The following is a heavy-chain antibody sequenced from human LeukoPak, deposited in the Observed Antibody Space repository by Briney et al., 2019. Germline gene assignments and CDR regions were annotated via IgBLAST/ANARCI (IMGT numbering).Heavy chain of an antibody. D-gene: IGHD6-19*01. CDR2: IDTQSQTV. V-gene: IGHV3-48*02. J-gene: IGHJ4*02. CDR3: AGGGDSGWAIDN. Sequence: GGSLRLSCTVSGVSFNSFYMNWLRQAPGKGLEWISYIDTQSQTVYYADSMRGRFTISRDNAKNSLYLQINSLRDEDTALYYCAGGGDSGWAIDNWGQGTLVIVSS. CDR1: GVSFNSFY.